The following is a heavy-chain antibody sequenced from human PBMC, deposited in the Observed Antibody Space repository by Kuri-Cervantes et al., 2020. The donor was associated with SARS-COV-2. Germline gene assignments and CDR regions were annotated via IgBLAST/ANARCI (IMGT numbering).Heavy chain of an antibody. D-gene: IGHD3-10*01. Sequence: GESLKISCAASGFTLSSYAMSWVRQAPGKGLEWVSAISGSGGSTYYADSVKGRFTISRDNSKNTLYLQMNSLRAEDTAVYYCAKDPGLRELLYYFDYWGPRTLVTVSS. V-gene: IGHV3-23*01. CDR1: GFTLSSYA. CDR3: AKDPGLRELLYYFDY. CDR2: ISGSGGST. J-gene: IGHJ4*02.